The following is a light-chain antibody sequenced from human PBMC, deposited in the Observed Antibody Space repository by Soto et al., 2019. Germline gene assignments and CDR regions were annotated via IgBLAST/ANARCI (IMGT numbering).Light chain of an antibody. J-gene: IGLJ7*01. V-gene: IGLV1-44*01. CDR2: IDD. CDR3: ATWDDSLNAAV. CDR1: TSNIAGNT. Sequence: QSVLTQQPSLSGTPGQRVTISCSGSTSNIAGNTVHWYQHLPETAPKLLIYIDDQRPSGVPDRFSGSKSGTSASLAISGLQSEDEADYYCATWDDSLNAAVFGGGTQLTVL.